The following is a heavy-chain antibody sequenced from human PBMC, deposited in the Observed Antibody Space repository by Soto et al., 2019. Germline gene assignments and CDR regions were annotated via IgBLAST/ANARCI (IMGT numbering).Heavy chain of an antibody. Sequence: GGSLRLSCAASGFTFSSYWMHWVRQAPGKGLVWVSRINSDGSSTSYADSVKGRFTISRDNAKNTLYLQMNSLRAEDTAVYYCAREMDDSSGYYEYYYYYYGMDVWGQGTTVTVSS. V-gene: IGHV3-74*01. J-gene: IGHJ6*02. CDR1: GFTFSSYW. CDR2: INSDGSST. CDR3: AREMDDSSGYYEYYYYYYGMDV. D-gene: IGHD3-22*01.